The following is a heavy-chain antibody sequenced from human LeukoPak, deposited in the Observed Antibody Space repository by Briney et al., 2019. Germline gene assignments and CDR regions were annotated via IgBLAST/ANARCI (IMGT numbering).Heavy chain of an antibody. CDR2: ISAYNGNT. Sequence: ASVKVSCKASGYTFTSYGISWVRQAPGQGLEWMGWISAYNGNTNYAQKLQGRVTMTTDTSTSTAYMELSRLRSDDTAVYYCARAKDIVLMVYAMAWFDPWGQGTLVTVSS. V-gene: IGHV1-18*01. D-gene: IGHD2-8*01. CDR1: GYTFTSYG. CDR3: ARAKDIVLMVYAMAWFDP. J-gene: IGHJ5*02.